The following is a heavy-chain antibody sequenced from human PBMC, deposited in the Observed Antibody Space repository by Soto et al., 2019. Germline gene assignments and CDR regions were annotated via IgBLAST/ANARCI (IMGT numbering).Heavy chain of an antibody. D-gene: IGHD3-22*01. Sequence: ASVKVSCKASGYTFTSYGISWVRQAPGQGLEWMGWISAYNGNTNYAQKLQGRVTMTTDTSTSTAYMELRSLRSDDTAVYYCARDFSDDSSGYSVDYWGQGTLVTVS. CDR3: ARDFSDDSSGYSVDY. J-gene: IGHJ4*02. CDR1: GYTFTSYG. V-gene: IGHV1-18*01. CDR2: ISAYNGNT.